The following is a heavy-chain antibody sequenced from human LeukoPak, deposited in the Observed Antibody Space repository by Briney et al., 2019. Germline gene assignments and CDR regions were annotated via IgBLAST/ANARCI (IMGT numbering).Heavy chain of an antibody. CDR2: INTNTGNP. CDR1: GYTFTSYA. J-gene: IGHJ4*02. D-gene: IGHD3-10*01. Sequence: GASVKVSCKASGYTFTSYAMNWVRQAPGKGLEWMGWINTNTGNPTYAQGFTGRFVFSLDTSVSTAYLQISSLKAEDTAVYYCARVRLWFGDHLDDYWGQGTLVTVSS. V-gene: IGHV7-4-1*02. CDR3: ARVRLWFGDHLDDY.